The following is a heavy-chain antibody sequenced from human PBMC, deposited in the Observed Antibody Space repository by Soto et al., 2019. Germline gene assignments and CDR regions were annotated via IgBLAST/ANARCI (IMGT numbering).Heavy chain of an antibody. Sequence: PSETLSLTCTVSGASITSTSYHWGWIRQPPGKGLEWIGNFYYSGSTYYTPSLKSRVTISVDTSKNQFSLKLSSVTAADTAVYYCARGGPGYSDYNSGPGEVYYGMDVWGQGTTVTVSS. CDR2: FYYSGST. J-gene: IGHJ6*02. CDR1: GASITSTSYH. D-gene: IGHD5-12*01. V-gene: IGHV4-39*01. CDR3: ARGGPGYSDYNSGPGEVYYGMDV.